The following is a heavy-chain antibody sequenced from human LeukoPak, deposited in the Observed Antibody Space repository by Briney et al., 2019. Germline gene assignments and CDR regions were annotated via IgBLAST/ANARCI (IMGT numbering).Heavy chain of an antibody. CDR2: ISAYGDSK. CDR1: GFTFSNYA. J-gene: IGHJ4*02. V-gene: IGHV3-23*01. Sequence: GGSLRISCAASGFTFSNYATSWVRQAPGKGLEWVSGISAYGDSKYYAHSVNGRFTISRDNSKNTLYLQMNSLRAEDTAVYYCAKARTDMFSLSWFDYWGQGTLVTVSS. CDR3: AKARTDMFSLSWFDY. D-gene: IGHD3-10*02.